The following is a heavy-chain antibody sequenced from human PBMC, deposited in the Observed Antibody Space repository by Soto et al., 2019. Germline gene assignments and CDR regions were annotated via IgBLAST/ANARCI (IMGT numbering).Heavy chain of an antibody. CDR3: ARVHVMVVAGSTFDY. Sequence: PSETLSLTCTVSGYSISIGSYWAWIRQPPGKGPEWIASIYHGGTTFYNPSLKSRITISVDTSNNQFSLKLTSVTAADTAVYYCARVHVMVVAGSTFDYWGHGTLVT. J-gene: IGHJ4*01. D-gene: IGHD6-19*01. CDR2: IYHGGTT. V-gene: IGHV4-38-2*02. CDR1: GYSISIGSY.